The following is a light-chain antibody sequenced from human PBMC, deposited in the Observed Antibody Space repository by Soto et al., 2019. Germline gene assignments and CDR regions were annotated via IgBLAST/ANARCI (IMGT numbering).Light chain of an antibody. CDR3: QSYDNSLSAYV. CDR2: GST. Sequence: SVLTQPPSLSGAPGQRGTISCTGSSSDIGAGSEVHWYQQLPGTAPKLLIFGSTNRPSGVPDRFSGSKSATSASLAITGLQAEDEADYYCQSYDNSLSAYVFGTGTKVTVL. CDR1: SSDIGAGSE. V-gene: IGLV1-40*01. J-gene: IGLJ1*01.